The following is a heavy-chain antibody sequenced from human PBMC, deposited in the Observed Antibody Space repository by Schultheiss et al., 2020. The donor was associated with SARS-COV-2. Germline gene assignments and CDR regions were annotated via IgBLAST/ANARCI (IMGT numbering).Heavy chain of an antibody. CDR3: ARDHLLTNTGVYWFDP. J-gene: IGHJ5*02. V-gene: IGHV3-21*01. D-gene: IGHD4/OR15-4a*01. CDR1: GFTFSSYS. Sequence: GGSLRLSCAASGFTFSSYSMNWVRQAPGKGLEWVSSISSSSSYIYYADSVKGRFTISRDNAKNSLYLQMNSLRAEDTAVYYCARDHLLTNTGVYWFDPWGQGTLVTVSS. CDR2: ISSSSSYI.